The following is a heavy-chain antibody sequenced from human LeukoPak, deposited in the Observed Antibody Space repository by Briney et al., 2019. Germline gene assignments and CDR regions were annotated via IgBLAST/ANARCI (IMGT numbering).Heavy chain of an antibody. CDR1: GFTFSSYS. D-gene: IGHD5-12*01. Sequence: GGSLGLSCAASGFTFSSYSMNWVRQAPGKGLEWVSSISSSSSYIYYADSVKGRFTISRDNAKNSLYLQMNSLRAEDTAVYYCARDQVYSGYDFFDYWGQGTLVTVSS. CDR3: ARDQVYSGYDFFDY. J-gene: IGHJ4*02. V-gene: IGHV3-21*01. CDR2: ISSSSSYI.